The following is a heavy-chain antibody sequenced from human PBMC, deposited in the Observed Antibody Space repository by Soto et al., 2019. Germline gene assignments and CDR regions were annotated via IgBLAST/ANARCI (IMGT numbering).Heavy chain of an antibody. CDR3: ARTGAGYSSSWYNY. CDR2: IDPSDSYT. CDR1: GYRVTSYW. J-gene: IGHJ4*02. V-gene: IGHV5-10-1*01. Sequence: GESVKISCKGSGYRVTSYWISWVRQMPGKGLEWMGRIDPSDSYTNYSPSFQGHVTISADKSISTAYLQWSSLKASDTAMYYCARTGAGYSSSWYNYWGQGTLVTVSS. D-gene: IGHD6-13*01.